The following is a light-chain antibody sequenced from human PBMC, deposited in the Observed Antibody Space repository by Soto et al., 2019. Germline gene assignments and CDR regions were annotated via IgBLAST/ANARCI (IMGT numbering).Light chain of an antibody. CDR3: CSYAVTDVV. V-gene: IGLV2-11*01. CDR2: NVN. J-gene: IGLJ2*01. Sequence: QSALTQPRSVSGSPGQSVTISCTGTSSDVGGYNYVSWYQQHTGKAPKLMIYNVNRRPSGVPDRFSGSKSGNTASLTISGLQAEEEADYYCCSYAVTDVVFGGGTKLTVL. CDR1: SSDVGGYNY.